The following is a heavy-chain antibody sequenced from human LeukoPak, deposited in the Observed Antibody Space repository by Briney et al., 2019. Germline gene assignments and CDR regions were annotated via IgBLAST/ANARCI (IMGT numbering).Heavy chain of an antibody. CDR3: ARVGTYYDFWVDY. CDR2: IYYSGST. J-gene: IGHJ4*02. Sequence: PETLSLTCTVSGGSISSYYWSWIRQHPGKGLEWIGYIYYSGSTYYNPSLKSRVTISVDTSKNQFSLKLSSVTAADTAVYYCARVGTYYDFWVDYWGQGTLVTVSS. CDR1: GGSISSYY. D-gene: IGHD3-3*01. V-gene: IGHV4-59*06.